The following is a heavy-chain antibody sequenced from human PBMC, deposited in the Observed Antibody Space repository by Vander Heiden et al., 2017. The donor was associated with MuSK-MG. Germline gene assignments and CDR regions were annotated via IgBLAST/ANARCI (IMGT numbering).Heavy chain of an antibody. CDR3: AKAKGRQWLVPGDY. CDR1: GFTFSSYA. D-gene: IGHD6-19*01. CDR2: ISGSGGRT. J-gene: IGHJ4*02. V-gene: IGHV3-23*01. Sequence: EVQLLESGGGLVQPGGSLRLSCAASGFTFSSYAMSWVRQAPGKGLEWVSAISGSGGRTYYADAGKGRFTISRDNSKNTLYRQMKRMRAEETAVYYCAKAKGRQWLVPGDYWGQGTLVTASS.